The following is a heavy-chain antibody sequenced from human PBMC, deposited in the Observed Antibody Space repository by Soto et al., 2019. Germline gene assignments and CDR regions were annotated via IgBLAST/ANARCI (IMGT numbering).Heavy chain of an antibody. CDR3: ASGITMVRGVIVNWFDP. CDR2: IIPILGIA. CDR1: GGTFSSYT. Sequence: SVKVSCKASGGTFSSYTISWVRQAPGQGLEWMGRIIPILGIANCAQKFQGRVTITADKSTSTAYMELSSLRSEDTAVYYCASGITMVRGVIVNWFDPWGQGTLVTVSS. V-gene: IGHV1-69*02. D-gene: IGHD3-10*01. J-gene: IGHJ5*02.